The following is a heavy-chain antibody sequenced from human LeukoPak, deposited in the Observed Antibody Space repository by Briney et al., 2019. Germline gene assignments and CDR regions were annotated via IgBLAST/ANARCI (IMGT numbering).Heavy chain of an antibody. J-gene: IGHJ5*01. D-gene: IGHD5-24*01. CDR2: VFPRDSDT. CDR1: GYTFASQW. CDR3: ARLNGCIDS. V-gene: IGHV5-51*01. Sequence: GESLKISCKGYGYTFASQWIGWVRQMPGKGLEWMGIVFPRDSDTRYSPSFQGRVTISVDKSINSAYLQWTSLKASDTAIYYCARLNGCIDSWGQGTQVTVSS.